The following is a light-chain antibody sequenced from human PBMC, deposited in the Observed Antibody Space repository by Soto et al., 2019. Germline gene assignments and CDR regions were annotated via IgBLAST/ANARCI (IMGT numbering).Light chain of an antibody. CDR1: SSDVGGYKY. V-gene: IGLV2-8*01. CDR3: CSYAGSNTDYV. CDR2: EVS. Sequence: QSALTQPPSASGSPGQSVTISCTGTSSDVGGYKYVSWYQQHPGKVPKLMIYEVSKRSSGVPDRFSGSKSGNTASLTVSGLQAEDEADYYCCSYAGSNTDYVFGTGAKLTVL. J-gene: IGLJ1*01.